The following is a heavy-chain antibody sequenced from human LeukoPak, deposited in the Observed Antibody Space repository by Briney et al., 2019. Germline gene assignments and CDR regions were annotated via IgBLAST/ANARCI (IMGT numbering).Heavy chain of an antibody. CDR2: IFVGSGNT. J-gene: IGHJ6*04. V-gene: IGHV1-58*01. CDR1: VFTFTSSA. Sequence: ASVRVSCMASVFTFTSSALQWVRQARRQRREWIGWIFVGSGNTNYAQKFQERVTITRDMSTSTAYMELSSLRSEDTAVHYCAADRNFDWLYYGMDVWGKGTTVTVSS. CDR3: AADRNFDWLYYGMDV. D-gene: IGHD3-9*01.